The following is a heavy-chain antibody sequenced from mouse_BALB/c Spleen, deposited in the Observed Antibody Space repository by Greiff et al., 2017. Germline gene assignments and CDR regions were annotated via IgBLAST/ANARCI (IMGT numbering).Heavy chain of an antibody. Sequence: VKLQESGAELARPGASVKLSCKASGYTFTSYWMQWVKQRPGQGLEWIGAIYPGDGDTRYTQKFKGKATLTADKSSRTAYMQLSSLASEDSAVYYCARDVRGLLDYWGQGTTLTVSS. CDR3: ARDVRGLLDY. D-gene: IGHD3-3*01. J-gene: IGHJ2*01. CDR1: GYTFTSYW. CDR2: IYPGDGDT. V-gene: IGHV1-87*01.